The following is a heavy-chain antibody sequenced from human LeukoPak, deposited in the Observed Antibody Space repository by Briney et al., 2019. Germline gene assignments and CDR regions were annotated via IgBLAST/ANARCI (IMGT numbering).Heavy chain of an antibody. V-gene: IGHV3-30-3*01. CDR3: ARASGPLSF. J-gene: IGHJ4*02. Sequence: PGRSLRLSCAASGFTFSSYAMHWVRQAPGKGPEWVAVISYDGSNKYYADSVKGRLTISRDNSKNTLYLQMNSLRAEDTAVYYCARASGPLSFWGQGTLVTVSS. D-gene: IGHD2-15*01. CDR1: GFTFSSYA. CDR2: ISYDGSNK.